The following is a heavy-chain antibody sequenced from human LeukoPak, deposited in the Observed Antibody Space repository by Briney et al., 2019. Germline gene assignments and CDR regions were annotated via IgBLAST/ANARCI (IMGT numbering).Heavy chain of an antibody. CDR3: ARVGAYCGGDCYKSHFDY. V-gene: IGHV4-34*01. J-gene: IGHJ4*02. CDR1: GDSISSYY. D-gene: IGHD2-21*02. Sequence: SETLSLTCTVSGDSISSYYWSWIRQPPGKGLEWIGEINHSGGTNYNPSLKSRVTISVDTSKNQFSLKLSSVTAADTAVYYCARVGAYCGGDCYKSHFDYWGQGTLVTVSS. CDR2: INHSGGT.